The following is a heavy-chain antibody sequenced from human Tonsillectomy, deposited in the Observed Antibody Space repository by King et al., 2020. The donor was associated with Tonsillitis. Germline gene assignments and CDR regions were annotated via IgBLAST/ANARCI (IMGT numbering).Heavy chain of an antibody. CDR2: ISGSGGST. CDR3: AKQRDYGHVDY. V-gene: IGHV3-23*04. CDR1: GFIFSNYA. J-gene: IGHJ4*02. D-gene: IGHD4-17*01. Sequence: VQLVESGGGLVQPGESLRLSCAASGFIFSNYAMSWVRQAPGKGLEWVSGISGSGGSTYYADSVKGRFTISRDSSKNTLSLQMNTLGAEDTAVYYCAKQRDYGHVDYWGQGTLVTVSS.